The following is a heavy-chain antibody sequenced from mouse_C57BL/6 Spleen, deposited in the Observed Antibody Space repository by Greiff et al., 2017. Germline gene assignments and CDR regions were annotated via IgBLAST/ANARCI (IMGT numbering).Heavy chain of an antibody. J-gene: IGHJ4*01. CDR2: INPSSGYT. V-gene: IGHV1-7*01. CDR1: GYTFTSYW. D-gene: IGHD1-1*01. CDR3: ARMGYYRSSPYYAMDY. Sequence: VQLQQSGAELAKPGASVKLSCKASGYTFTSYWMHWVKQRPGQGLEWIGYINPSSGYTKYKQKFKDKATLTADNSSSTAYMQLSSRTYEDSAVYYCARMGYYRSSPYYAMDYWGQGTSVTVSS.